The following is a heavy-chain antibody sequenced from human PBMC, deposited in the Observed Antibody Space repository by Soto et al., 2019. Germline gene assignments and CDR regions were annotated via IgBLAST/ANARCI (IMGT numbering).Heavy chain of an antibody. Sequence: QVQLQESGPGLVKPSQTLSLTCTVSGGSISSGGYYWSWIRQHPGKGLEWIGDIYYSGSTYYNPSLKSRVTMSVDTSENQFSLRQSSVTAADTAVYYCARKDSGYADYMDVWGKGTTVTVSS. V-gene: IGHV4-31*03. J-gene: IGHJ6*03. CDR3: ARKDSGYADYMDV. CDR1: GGSISSGGYY. CDR2: IYYSGST. D-gene: IGHD5-12*01.